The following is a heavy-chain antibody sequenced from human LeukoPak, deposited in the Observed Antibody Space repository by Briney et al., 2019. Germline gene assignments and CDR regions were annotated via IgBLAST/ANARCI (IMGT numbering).Heavy chain of an antibody. Sequence: PGGSLRLSCAATGFTFSSYAMSWVRQAPGKGLEWVSAISGSGGSTYYADSVKGRFTISRDNSKNTLYLQMNSLRAEDTAVYYCAKDGTGVVITPYYFDYWGQGTLVTVSS. D-gene: IGHD3-3*01. V-gene: IGHV3-23*01. CDR3: AKDGTGVVITPYYFDY. CDR1: GFTFSSYA. CDR2: ISGSGGST. J-gene: IGHJ4*02.